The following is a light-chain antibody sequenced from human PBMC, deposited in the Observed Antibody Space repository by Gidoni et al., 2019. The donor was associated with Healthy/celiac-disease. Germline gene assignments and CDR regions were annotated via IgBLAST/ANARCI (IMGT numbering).Light chain of an antibody. Sequence: AIQMTQSPSSLSASVGDRVTITCRASQGIRNDLGWYQQTPGQAPKLLIYAASSLQSGVPSRCSGSGSGTDFTLTISSLQPEDFATYYCLQDYNYPRTFGQGTKLEIK. J-gene: IGKJ2*01. CDR3: LQDYNYPRT. CDR1: QGIRND. V-gene: IGKV1-6*01. CDR2: AAS.